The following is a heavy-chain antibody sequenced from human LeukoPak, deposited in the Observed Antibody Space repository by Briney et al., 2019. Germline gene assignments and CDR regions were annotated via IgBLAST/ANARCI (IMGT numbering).Heavy chain of an antibody. Sequence: GRSLRLSCAASGFSFDDYSMHWVRQAPGKGLEWVSGISWNSGSAGYADSVKGRFTISRDSAKNSLYLQMNSLRTEDTALYYCAKDRTYSAYAALDYWGQGTLVTVSS. CDR1: GFSFDDYS. V-gene: IGHV3-9*01. CDR3: AKDRTYSAYAALDY. D-gene: IGHD5-12*01. J-gene: IGHJ4*02. CDR2: ISWNSGSA.